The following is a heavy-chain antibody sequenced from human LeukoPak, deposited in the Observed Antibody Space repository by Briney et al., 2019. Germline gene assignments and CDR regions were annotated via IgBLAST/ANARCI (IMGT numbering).Heavy chain of an antibody. V-gene: IGHV3-21*01. Sequence: GGSLRLSCAASGFTFSSYSMNWVRQAPGKGLEWVSSISSSSSYIYYADSVKGRFTISRDNSKNTLYLLMNSLGAEDTALYYCARDHDYNYHDFDYWGQGTLVTVSS. D-gene: IGHD5-24*01. CDR1: GFTFSSYS. CDR3: ARDHDYNYHDFDY. J-gene: IGHJ4*02. CDR2: ISSSSSYI.